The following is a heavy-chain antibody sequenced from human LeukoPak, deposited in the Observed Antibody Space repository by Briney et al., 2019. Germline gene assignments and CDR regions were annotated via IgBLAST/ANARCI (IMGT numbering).Heavy chain of an antibody. Sequence: PSETLSLTCAVYGGSFSGYYWSWIRQPPGRGLEWIGEINHSGSTNYNPSLKSRVTISVDTSKNQFSLKLSSVTAADTAVYYCARVSEAAGDYWGQGTLVTVSP. CDR1: GGSFSGYY. D-gene: IGHD6-13*01. J-gene: IGHJ4*02. V-gene: IGHV4-34*01. CDR2: INHSGST. CDR3: ARVSEAAGDY.